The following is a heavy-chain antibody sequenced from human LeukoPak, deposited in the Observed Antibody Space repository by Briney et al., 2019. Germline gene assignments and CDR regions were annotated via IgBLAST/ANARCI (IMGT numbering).Heavy chain of an antibody. CDR1: GDSVSSKSVA. Sequence: SQTLSLTCAISGDSVSSKSVAWNWIRQPPSRGLEWLGRTYYRSKWYNDYAVSVKSRIIINPDTSENQFSLQLNSVTPEDTAVYYCARGDGLRGAPGYWGQGTLVTVSS. D-gene: IGHD1-26*01. V-gene: IGHV6-1*01. CDR2: TYYRSKWYN. CDR3: ARGDGLRGAPGY. J-gene: IGHJ4*02.